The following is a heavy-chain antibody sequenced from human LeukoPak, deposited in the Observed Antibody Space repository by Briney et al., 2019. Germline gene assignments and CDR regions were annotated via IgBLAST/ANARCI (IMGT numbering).Heavy chain of an antibody. CDR1: GGSISSSSYY. Sequence: SETLSLTCTVSGGSISSSSYYWGWIRQPPGKGLEWIGSIYYSGSTYYNPSLKSRVIVSSDTSKNQFSLMLNSVTAADTAVYYCARDIVGATHDYWGQGTLVTVSS. J-gene: IGHJ4*02. CDR3: ARDIVGATHDY. D-gene: IGHD1-26*01. V-gene: IGHV4-39*07. CDR2: IYYSGST.